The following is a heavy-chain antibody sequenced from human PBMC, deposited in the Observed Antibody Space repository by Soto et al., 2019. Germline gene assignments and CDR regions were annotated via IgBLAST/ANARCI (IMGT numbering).Heavy chain of an antibody. CDR1: GGTFSSYA. V-gene: IGHV1-69*13. J-gene: IGHJ6*02. CDR2: IIPIFGTA. CDR3: ASALITGTYYYYYGMDV. Sequence: GASVKVSCKASGGTFSSYAISGVRQAPGQGLEWMGGIIPIFGTANYAQKFQGRVTITADESTSTAYMELSSLRSEDTAVYYCASALITGTYYYYYGMDVWGQGTTVTVSS. D-gene: IGHD1-20*01.